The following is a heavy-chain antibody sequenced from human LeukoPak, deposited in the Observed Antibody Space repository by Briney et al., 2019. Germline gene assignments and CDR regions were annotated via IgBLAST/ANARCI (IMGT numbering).Heavy chain of an antibody. Sequence: PGGSLRLSCAVSGLTFSDYRMIWVRQAPEKRLEWVAVTAGADDVIRYADSVKGRFTISTDNSKNTLYLQMNSLRAEDTAVYYCARDRAVARIGVMYYYGMDVWGQGTTVTVSS. CDR3: ARDRAVARIGVMYYYGMDV. CDR2: TAGADDVI. D-gene: IGHD5-12*01. V-gene: IGHV3-23*01. J-gene: IGHJ6*02. CDR1: GLTFSDYR.